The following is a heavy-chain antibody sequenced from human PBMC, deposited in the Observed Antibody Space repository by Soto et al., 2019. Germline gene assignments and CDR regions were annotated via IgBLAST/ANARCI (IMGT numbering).Heavy chain of an antibody. CDR3: ARDRRGGSYGFDY. D-gene: IGHD1-26*01. CDR1: GGSISSGGYS. V-gene: IGHV4-30-2*01. J-gene: IGHJ4*02. CDR2: IYHSGST. Sequence: QLQLHESGSGLVKPSQTLSLTCAVSGGSISSGGYSWSWIRQPPGKGLEWIGYIYHSGSTYYNPSLKSRVTISVDRSKNQFSLKLRSVTVADTAVYYCARDRRGGSYGFDYWGQVTLVTVSS.